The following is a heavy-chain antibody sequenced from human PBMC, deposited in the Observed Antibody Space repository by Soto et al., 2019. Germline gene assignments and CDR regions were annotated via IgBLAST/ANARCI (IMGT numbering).Heavy chain of an antibody. CDR1: GFTVSSNY. CDR3: ARAKGDYEGYYYDMDV. D-gene: IGHD4-17*01. J-gene: IGHJ6*02. CDR2: IYSGGST. V-gene: IGHV3-66*01. Sequence: EVQLVESGGGLVQPGGSLRLSCAASGFTVSSNYMSWVRQAPGKGLEWVSVIYSGGSTYYADSVKGRFTISRDNSKNTLYLQMNSLRAEDTAVYYCARAKGDYEGYYYDMDVWGQGTTVTVSS.